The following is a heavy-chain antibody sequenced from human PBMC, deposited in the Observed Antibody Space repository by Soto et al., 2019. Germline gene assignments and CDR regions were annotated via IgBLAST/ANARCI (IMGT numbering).Heavy chain of an antibody. Sequence: EVQLLESGGGLVQPGGSLRLSCAASGFTFSSYAMSWVRQDPGKGLEWVSGISGSGGSTYYADSVKGRFTISRDNSKNTFYLQMNSLRAEDTAVYFCAKGGCSGVSCGWFDPWGQGTLVTVSS. CDR2: ISGSGGST. V-gene: IGHV3-23*01. D-gene: IGHD2-15*01. CDR3: AKGGCSGVSCGWFDP. CDR1: GFTFSSYA. J-gene: IGHJ5*02.